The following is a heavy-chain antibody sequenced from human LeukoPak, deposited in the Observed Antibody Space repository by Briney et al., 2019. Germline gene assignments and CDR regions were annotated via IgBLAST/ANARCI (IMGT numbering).Heavy chain of an antibody. CDR3: AAGWELQIYFDY. Sequence: ASETLSLTCTVSGGSISSYYWSWIRQPPGKGLEWIGYIYYSGSTNYNPSLKSRVTISVDTSKNQFSLKLSSVTAADTAVYYCAAGWELQIYFDYWGQGTLVTVSS. CDR2: IYYSGST. J-gene: IGHJ4*02. D-gene: IGHD1-26*01. V-gene: IGHV4-59*01. CDR1: GGSISSYY.